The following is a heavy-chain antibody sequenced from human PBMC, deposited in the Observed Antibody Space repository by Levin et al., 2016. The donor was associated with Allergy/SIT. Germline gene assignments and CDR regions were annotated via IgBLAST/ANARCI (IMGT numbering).Heavy chain of an antibody. Sequence: SETLSLTCAVHGGSFSAYYWSWVRQSPDKGLEWIGEINHSGRTDYNPPLRSRVTISVDTSKDQFSLKLSSVTAADTAVYYCARVSYGSGSYPRTDVWGQGIAVTVSS. CDR3: ARVSYGSGSYPRTDV. CDR1: GGSFSAYY. J-gene: IGHJ6*02. V-gene: IGHV4-34*01. CDR2: INHSGRT. D-gene: IGHD3-10*01.